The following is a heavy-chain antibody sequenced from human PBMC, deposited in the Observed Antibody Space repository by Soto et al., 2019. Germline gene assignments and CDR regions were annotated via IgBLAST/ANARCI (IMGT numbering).Heavy chain of an antibody. CDR1: GGSISPVGHS. CDR3: ARATGTLRSRNCDY. J-gene: IGHJ4*02. Sequence: SETLSLTCSVSGGSISPVGHSWTWIRQPPGKGLEWIGSIYHTGSTYYSKSLRSRLTMSVDTSKSQFSLRLSSVTAADTAVHYCARATGTLRSRNCDYWGQGSLVTVSS. CDR2: IYHTGST. V-gene: IGHV4-31*03. D-gene: IGHD1-1*01.